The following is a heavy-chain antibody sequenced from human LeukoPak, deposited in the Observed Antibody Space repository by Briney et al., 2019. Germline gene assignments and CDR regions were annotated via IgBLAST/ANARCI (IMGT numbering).Heavy chain of an antibody. CDR3: ARAVSYYYDSSGYYPHYYYYYMDV. V-gene: IGHV4-39*07. J-gene: IGHJ6*03. CDR1: GGSISSSSYY. Sequence: SETLSLTCTVSGGSISSSSYYWGWIRQPPGKGLEWIGSIYYSGSTYYNPSLKSRVTISVDTSKNQFSLRLSSVTAADTAVYYCARAVSYYYDSSGYYPHYYYYYMDVWGKGTTVTISS. D-gene: IGHD3-22*01. CDR2: IYYSGST.